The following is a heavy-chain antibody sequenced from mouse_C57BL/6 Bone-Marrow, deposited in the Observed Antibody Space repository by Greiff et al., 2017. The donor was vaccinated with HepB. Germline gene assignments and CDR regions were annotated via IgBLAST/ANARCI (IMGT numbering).Heavy chain of an antibody. D-gene: IGHD1-1*01. CDR2: IDPETGGT. CDR1: GYTFTDYE. J-gene: IGHJ2*01. Sequence: QLQQSGAELVRPGASVTLSCKASGYTFTDYEMHWVKQTPVHGLEWIGAIDPETGGTAYNQKFKGKAILTADKSSSTAYMELRSLTSEDSAVYYCTREGYYGSTLYFDYWGQGTTLTVSS. CDR3: TREGYYGSTLYFDY. V-gene: IGHV1-15*01.